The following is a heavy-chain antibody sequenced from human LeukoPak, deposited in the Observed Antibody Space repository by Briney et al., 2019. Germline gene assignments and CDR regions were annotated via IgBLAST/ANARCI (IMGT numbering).Heavy chain of an antibody. Sequence: GGSLRLSCAASGLTFSSFSMNWVRQAPGKGLEWVSYISSSSDSIYYADSVKGRFTISRDNAKKSLYLEMNSLRAEDTAVYYSVRVRYSSSSHYMDVWGKGTTVTVSS. CDR3: VRVRYSSSSHYMDV. J-gene: IGHJ6*03. V-gene: IGHV3-48*04. CDR1: GLTFSSFS. CDR2: ISSSSDSI. D-gene: IGHD6-6*01.